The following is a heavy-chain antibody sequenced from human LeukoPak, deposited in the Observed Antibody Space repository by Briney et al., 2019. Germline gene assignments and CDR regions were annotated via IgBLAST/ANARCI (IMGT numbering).Heavy chain of an antibody. Sequence: PGGSLRLSCAASGFTFSSYWIHWVRQAPGKGLVWVSRINGDGSTTSYADSVKGRFTVSRDNAKSTLYLQMNSLRAEDTAVYYCARDPFGVGTQWGQGTLVTVSP. CDR1: GFTFSSYW. J-gene: IGHJ4*02. CDR2: INGDGSTT. D-gene: IGHD3-3*01. CDR3: ARDPFGVGTQ. V-gene: IGHV3-74*01.